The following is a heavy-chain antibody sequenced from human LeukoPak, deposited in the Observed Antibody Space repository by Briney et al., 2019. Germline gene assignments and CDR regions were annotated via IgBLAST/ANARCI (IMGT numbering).Heavy chain of an antibody. V-gene: IGHV3-23*01. D-gene: IGHD3-10*01. J-gene: IGHJ6*04. CDR1: GFTFSSYA. Sequence: GGSRILSCAASGFTFSSYAMSWVRQAPGKGLEWVSAISGRGGSTDYADSVKGRFTISRDNSKNTLYLQMNSLRAEDTAVYYCAKGLGRMVRGVIKSYYYGMDVWGKGTTVTVSS. CDR3: AKGLGRMVRGVIKSYYYGMDV. CDR2: ISGRGGST.